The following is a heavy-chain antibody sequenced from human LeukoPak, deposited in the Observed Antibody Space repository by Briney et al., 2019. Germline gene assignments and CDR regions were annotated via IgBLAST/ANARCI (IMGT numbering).Heavy chain of an antibody. CDR1: GYTFTSYG. J-gene: IGHJ5*02. CDR2: ISAYNGNT. Sequence: ASVTVSFQASGYTFTSYGISWVRQAPGQGLEWMGWISAYNGNTNYAQKLQGRLTMTTDTSTSTAYMELRSLRSDDTAVYYCARGYEQWLPDGGFDPWGEGTLVTVSS. V-gene: IGHV1-18*04. CDR3: ARGYEQWLPDGGFDP. D-gene: IGHD6-19*01.